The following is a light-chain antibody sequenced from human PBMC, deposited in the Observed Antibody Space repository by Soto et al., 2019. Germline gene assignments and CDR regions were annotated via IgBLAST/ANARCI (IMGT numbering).Light chain of an antibody. CDR3: QSYDSSLSVV. CDR2: GNS. V-gene: IGLV1-40*01. J-gene: IGLJ2*01. CDR1: SSNIGAGYD. Sequence: QLVLTQPPSVSGAPGQRVTISCTGSSSNIGAGYDVHWYQLLPGTAPKLLIYGNSNRPSGVPDRFSGSKSGTSASLAITGLQAEDEADYYCQSYDSSLSVVFGGGTKVTVL.